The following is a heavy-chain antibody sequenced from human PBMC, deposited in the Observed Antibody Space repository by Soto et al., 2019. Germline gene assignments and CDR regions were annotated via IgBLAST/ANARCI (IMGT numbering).Heavy chain of an antibody. Sequence: EVQLVESGGGLVQPGGSLRLSCAASGFTFSSYWMHWVRQAPGKGLVWVSRINSDGSSTSYADSVKGRFTISRDNAKNTLYMQMNSLRAEDTAVYYCARDSGGTDAFDIWGQGTMVTVSS. V-gene: IGHV3-74*01. CDR3: ARDSGGTDAFDI. D-gene: IGHD3-10*01. CDR1: GFTFSSYW. CDR2: INSDGSST. J-gene: IGHJ3*02.